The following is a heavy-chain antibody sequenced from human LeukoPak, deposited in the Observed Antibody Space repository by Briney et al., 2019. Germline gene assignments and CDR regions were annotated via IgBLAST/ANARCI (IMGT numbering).Heavy chain of an antibody. CDR3: ARGYYYDTSGYSLPLDY. Sequence: GGSLRLSCAASGFTFSSCSMRWVRQAPGKGLEWVAGISDSGGNTYYADSVKGRFTISRDNYTNTLFLQMSSLRAEDTAVYYCARGYYYDTSGYSLPLDYWGQGTLLTVSS. CDR2: ISDSGGNT. CDR1: GFTFSSCS. J-gene: IGHJ4*02. D-gene: IGHD3-22*01. V-gene: IGHV3-23*01.